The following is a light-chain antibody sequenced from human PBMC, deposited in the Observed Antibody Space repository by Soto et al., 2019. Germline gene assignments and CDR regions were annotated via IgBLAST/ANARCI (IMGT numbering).Light chain of an antibody. V-gene: IGLV2-8*01. CDR2: EVS. Sequence: QSALTQPPSASGSPGQSVTISCTGTSSDVGGYNYVSWYQQHPGKAPKLMIYEVSKRPSGVPDRFSGSKSGNTASLTVSGLQAEAEADSYCRSYAGSNNLGVFGGGTKLTVL. J-gene: IGLJ2*01. CDR1: SSDVGGYNY. CDR3: RSYAGSNNLGV.